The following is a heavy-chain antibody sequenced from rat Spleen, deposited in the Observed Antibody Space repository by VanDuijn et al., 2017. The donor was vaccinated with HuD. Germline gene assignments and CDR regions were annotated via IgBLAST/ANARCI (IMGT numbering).Heavy chain of an antibody. CDR1: GFTFSNYD. CDR3: TTPISPYNSGYGYVMDA. D-gene: IGHD4-3*01. CDR2: ISYDGSST. Sequence: EVQLVESGGGLVQPGRSMKLSCAASGFTFSNYDMAWVRQAPTKGLEWVASISYDGSSTYYRDSVKGRFTISRDNAKSTLYLQMDSLRSEDTATYYCTTPISPYNSGYGYVMDAWGQGASVTVSS. J-gene: IGHJ4*01. V-gene: IGHV5-20*01.